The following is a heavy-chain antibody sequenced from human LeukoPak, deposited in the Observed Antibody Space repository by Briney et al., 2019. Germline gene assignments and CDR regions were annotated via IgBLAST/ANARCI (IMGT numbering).Heavy chain of an antibody. CDR1: GGSISSYY. Sequence: PSETLSLTCTASGGSISSYYWSWIRQPPGKGLEWIGYIYYSGSTNYNPSLKSRVTISVDTSKNQFSLKLSSVTAADTAVYYCARHGTGGYSYGVVFYYMDVWGKGTTVTVSS. D-gene: IGHD5-18*01. J-gene: IGHJ6*03. CDR3: ARHGTGGYSYGVVFYYMDV. V-gene: IGHV4-59*08. CDR2: IYYSGST.